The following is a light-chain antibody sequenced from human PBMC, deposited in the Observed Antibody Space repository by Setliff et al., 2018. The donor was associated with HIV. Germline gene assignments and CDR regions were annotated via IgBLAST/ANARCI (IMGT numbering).Light chain of an antibody. CDR3: QSYDNSLNGLYV. CDR2: GNG. CDR1: NSNIGAGYD. V-gene: IGLV1-40*01. J-gene: IGLJ1*01. Sequence: QSVLTQPPSVSGAPGQRVTISCTGSNSNIGAGYDVHWYQQLPGTAPKLLMYGNGNRPSGVPDRFSDSKSGTSASLAITGLQAEDEADYYCQSYDNSLNGLYVFGTGTKVTVL.